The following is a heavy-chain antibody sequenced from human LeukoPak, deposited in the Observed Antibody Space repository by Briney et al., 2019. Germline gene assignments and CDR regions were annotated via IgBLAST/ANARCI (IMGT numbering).Heavy chain of an antibody. D-gene: IGHD6-19*01. CDR1: GGSISSYY. CDR3: ARSGGAYSSGWSYYFDY. Sequence: SETLSLTCTVSGGSISSYYWSWIRQPPGKGLEWIGYIYYSGSTNYNPSLKSRVTISVDTSKNQFSLKLSSVTAADTAVYYCARSGGAYSSGWSYYFDYWGQGTLVTVSS. J-gene: IGHJ4*02. V-gene: IGHV4-59*01. CDR2: IYYSGST.